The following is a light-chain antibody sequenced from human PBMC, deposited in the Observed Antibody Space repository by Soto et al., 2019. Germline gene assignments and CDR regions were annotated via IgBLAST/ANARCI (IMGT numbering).Light chain of an antibody. Sequence: QPDLNQPPSVSGAAGQAVAISRNGTSSDVGSYNRVSWYQQPPGTAPKLMIYDVSNRPSGVPDRFSGSKSGDTASLTISGLQAEDEADYYCSSFTTSSSYVFGTGTKVTVL. CDR1: SSDVGSYNR. J-gene: IGLJ1*01. V-gene: IGLV2-18*02. CDR2: DVS. CDR3: SSFTTSSSYV.